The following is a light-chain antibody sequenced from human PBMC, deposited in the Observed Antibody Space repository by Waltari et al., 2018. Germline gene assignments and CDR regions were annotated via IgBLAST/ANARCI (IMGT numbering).Light chain of an antibody. CDR1: KLGDKY. J-gene: IGLJ2*01. V-gene: IGLV3-1*01. CDR3: QAWDSNVVI. CDR2: KDS. Sequence: SYDLTPPPSVSVSPGQTASITCSGNKLGDKYACWYQQKPGQSPVVVIYKDSQRPSGIPERFSGSNSGNTATLTISGAQALDEADYYCQAWDSNVVIFGGGTKLTVL.